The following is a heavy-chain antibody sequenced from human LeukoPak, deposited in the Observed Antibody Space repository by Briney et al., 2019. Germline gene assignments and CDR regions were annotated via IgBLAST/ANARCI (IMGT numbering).Heavy chain of an antibody. CDR2: IYSGGST. V-gene: IGHV3-66*02. J-gene: IGHJ4*02. Sequence: GGSLRLSCAASGFTVSSNYMSWVRQAPGKGLEWVSVIYSGGSTYYADSVKGRFTISRDNSKNTLYLQMNSLRAEDTAVYYCARDVRLVDSNDGAYYFDYWGQGTLVTVSS. CDR1: GFTVSSNY. D-gene: IGHD4-11*01. CDR3: ARDVRLVDSNDGAYYFDY.